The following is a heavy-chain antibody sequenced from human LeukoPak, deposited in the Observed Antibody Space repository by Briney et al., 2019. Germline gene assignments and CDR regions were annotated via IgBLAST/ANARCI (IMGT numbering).Heavy chain of an antibody. Sequence: PGGSLRLSCAASGFTSITFAMTWLRQAPGKGLEWVSTISGNAITTYYADSVKGRFTISRDNSKNTLYLQMNSLRLEDTAIYYCAKDRRGSRSGGYYMTQDYWGQGAQVTVSS. CDR1: GFTSITFA. CDR2: ISGNAITT. D-gene: IGHD3-3*01. J-gene: IGHJ4*02. CDR3: AKDRRGSRSGGYYMTQDY. V-gene: IGHV3-23*01.